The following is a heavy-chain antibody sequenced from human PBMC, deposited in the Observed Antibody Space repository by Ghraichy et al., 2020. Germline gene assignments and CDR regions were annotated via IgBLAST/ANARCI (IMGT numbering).Heavy chain of an antibody. CDR1: GYIFSSYG. CDR2: ISAYNGNT. Sequence: ASVKVSCKASGYIFSSYGINWVRQAPGQGLEWMGWISAYNGNTNYAQKFQDRVTITTDTSTSTAYMELRSLRSDDTAVYYCASEMGPPYYCSSSSCQPLAPWGQGTLVTVSS. J-gene: IGHJ5*02. D-gene: IGHD2-2*01. V-gene: IGHV1-18*01. CDR3: ASEMGPPYYCSSSSCQPLAP.